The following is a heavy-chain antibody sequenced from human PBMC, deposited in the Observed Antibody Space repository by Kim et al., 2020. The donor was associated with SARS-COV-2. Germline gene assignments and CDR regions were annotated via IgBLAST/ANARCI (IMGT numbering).Heavy chain of an antibody. J-gene: IGHJ4*02. D-gene: IGHD3-16*02. Sequence: GGSLRLSCAASGFTFSSYAMSWVRQAPGKGLEWVSAISGSGGSTYYADSVKGRFTISRDNSKNTLYLQMNSLRAEDTAVYYCAKGANDYVWGSYRYVDFDYWGQGTLVTVSS. CDR2: ISGSGGST. V-gene: IGHV3-23*01. CDR3: AKGANDYVWGSYRYVDFDY. CDR1: GFTFSSYA.